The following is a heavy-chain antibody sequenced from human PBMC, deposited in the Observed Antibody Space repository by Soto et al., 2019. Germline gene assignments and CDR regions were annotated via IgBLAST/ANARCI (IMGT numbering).Heavy chain of an antibody. V-gene: IGHV4-39*01. CDR1: GGSISSSSYY. D-gene: IGHD3-3*01. J-gene: IGHJ5*02. CDR2: IYYSGST. Sequence: QLQLQESGPGLVKPSETLSLTCTVSGGSISSSSYYWGWIRQPPGKGLEWIGSIYYSGSTYYNPSLKSRVTISVDTSKNQFSLKLSSVTAADTAVYYCARLHGITIFGPYDWFEPWGQGTLVTVSS. CDR3: ARLHGITIFGPYDWFEP.